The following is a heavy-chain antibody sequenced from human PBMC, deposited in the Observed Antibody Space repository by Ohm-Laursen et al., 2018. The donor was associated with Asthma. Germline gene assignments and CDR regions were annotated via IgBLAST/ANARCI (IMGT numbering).Heavy chain of an antibody. CDR2: IKQDGSEK. CDR1: GFTFSSYW. J-gene: IGHJ4*02. CDR3: TRGRDSFDY. D-gene: IGHD5-24*01. Sequence: SLRLSCAASGFTFSSYWMSWVRQAPGKGLEWVANIKQDGSEKYYVDSVKGRFTISRDNSKNTLYLQMNSLRAEDTAVYYCTRGRDSFDYWGQGTLVTVSS. V-gene: IGHV3-7*02.